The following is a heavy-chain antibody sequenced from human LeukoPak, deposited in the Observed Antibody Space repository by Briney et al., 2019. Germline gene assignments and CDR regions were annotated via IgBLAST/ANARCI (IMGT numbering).Heavy chain of an antibody. CDR2: INPSGGST. Sequence: GASVKVSCKASGYTFTSYYKHWLRQAPGQGLEWMGIINPSGGSTSYAQKFQGRVTMTRDTSTSTVYMELSSLRSEDTAVYYCARGDFGVWGSYRPYYFDYWGQGTLVTVSS. D-gene: IGHD3-16*02. CDR1: GYTFTSYY. CDR3: ARGDFGVWGSYRPYYFDY. J-gene: IGHJ4*02. V-gene: IGHV1-46*01.